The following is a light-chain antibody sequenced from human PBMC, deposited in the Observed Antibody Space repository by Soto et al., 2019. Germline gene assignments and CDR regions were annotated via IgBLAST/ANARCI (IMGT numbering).Light chain of an antibody. J-gene: IGLJ2*01. CDR2: DVS. CDR3: SSYTSSSTVV. V-gene: IGLV2-14*01. CDR1: SSDVGGYNY. Sequence: QSVLTQPASVSGSPGQSITISCTGTSSDVGGYNYVSWYQQHPGKAPKLMIYDVSNRPSGVYNRFSGSKSVNTASLTISGLQAEDEADYYCSSYTSSSTVVFGGGTKLTVL.